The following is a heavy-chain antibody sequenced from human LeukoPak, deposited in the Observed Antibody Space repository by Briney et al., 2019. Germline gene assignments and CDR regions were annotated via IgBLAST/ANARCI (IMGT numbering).Heavy chain of an antibody. V-gene: IGHV3-7*01. Sequence: GGSLRLSCAASGFTFSSYSMNWVRQAPGKGLEWVANIKENENDENYLDAVKGRFTISTDNAKNSVDLHMHSLRVEDTAVYYCARSTAITDVDAFDIWGQGTMVTVSS. CDR2: IKENENDE. CDR3: ARSTAITDVDAFDI. CDR1: GFTFSSYS. D-gene: IGHD1-20*01. J-gene: IGHJ3*02.